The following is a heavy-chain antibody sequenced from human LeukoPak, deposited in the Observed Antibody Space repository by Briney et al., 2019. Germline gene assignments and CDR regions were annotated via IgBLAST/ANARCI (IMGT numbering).Heavy chain of an antibody. V-gene: IGHV1-2*04. J-gene: IGHJ4*02. CDR3: ARILYRYSSSSGGY. CDR1: GYTFTGYY. CDR2: INPNSGGT. D-gene: IGHD6-6*01. Sequence: ASVKVSCKASGYTFTGYYMHWVRQAPGQGLEWMGWINPNSGGTNYAQKFQGWVTMTRDTSISTAYMELSRLRSDDTAVYYCARILYRYSSSSGGYWGQGTLVTVSS.